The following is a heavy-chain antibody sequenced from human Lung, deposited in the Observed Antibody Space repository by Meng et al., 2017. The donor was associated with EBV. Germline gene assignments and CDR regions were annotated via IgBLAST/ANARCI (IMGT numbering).Heavy chain of an antibody. Sequence: QVDLVQSGAGVNKPGSSVKVSCKTSGGTFSAYGISWVRQAPGQGLEWVGGVVPVFGTVNYGRKFQGRVTITADESTATIYMEMSSLRTDDTAVYYCARDVNRGGWFDEGGFWGQGTLVTVSS. D-gene: IGHD6-19*01. CDR3: ARDVNRGGWFDEGGF. J-gene: IGHJ4*02. CDR1: GGTFSAYG. CDR2: VVPVFGTV. V-gene: IGHV1-69*01.